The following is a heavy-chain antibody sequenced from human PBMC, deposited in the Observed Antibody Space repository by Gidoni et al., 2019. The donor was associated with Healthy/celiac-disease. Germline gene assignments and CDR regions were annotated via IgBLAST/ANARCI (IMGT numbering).Heavy chain of an antibody. CDR1: GFTFSSYW. V-gene: IGHV3-74*01. J-gene: IGHJ4*02. CDR3: AREEVFGVVTPDWFAY. Sequence: EVQLVESGGGLVQPGGSLSLACAASGFTFSSYWMHWVRQAPGKGLVWVSRINSDGSSTSYADSVKGRFTISRDNAKNTLYLQMNSLRAEDTAVYYCAREEVFGVVTPDWFAYWGQGTLVTVSS. CDR2: INSDGSST. D-gene: IGHD3-3*01.